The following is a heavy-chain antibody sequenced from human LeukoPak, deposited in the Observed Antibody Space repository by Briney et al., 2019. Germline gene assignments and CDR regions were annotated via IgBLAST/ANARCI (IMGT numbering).Heavy chain of an antibody. CDR2: INTDGSHI. CDR3: ARDLDYSKGFDY. V-gene: IGHV3-74*01. Sequence: GGSLRLSCAASGFTFSAHWMHWVRQAPGKGLLWVSRINTDGSHIDSADSVKGRFTISKDNANSSLHLQMNSLRAEDTAVYYCARDLDYSKGFDYWGQGTLVTVSS. CDR1: GFTFSAHW. D-gene: IGHD4-11*01. J-gene: IGHJ4*02.